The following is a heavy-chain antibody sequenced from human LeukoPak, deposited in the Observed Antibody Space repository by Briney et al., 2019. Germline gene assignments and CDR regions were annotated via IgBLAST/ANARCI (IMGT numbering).Heavy chain of an antibody. Sequence: PSETLSLTCAVYGGSFSGYYWSWIRQPPGKGLEWIGEINHSGSTNYNPSLKSRVTISVDTSKNQFSLKLSSVTAADTAVYYCARGTRKLRYFDWLPDYYYYGMDVWGQGTTATVSS. D-gene: IGHD3-9*01. CDR3: ARGTRKLRYFDWLPDYYYYGMDV. CDR2: INHSGST. J-gene: IGHJ6*02. V-gene: IGHV4-34*01. CDR1: GGSFSGYY.